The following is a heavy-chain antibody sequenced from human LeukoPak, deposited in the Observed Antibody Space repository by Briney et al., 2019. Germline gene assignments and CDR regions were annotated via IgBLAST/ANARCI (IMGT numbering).Heavy chain of an antibody. CDR3: ARGYCSGGSCYSWGYYYYYMDV. J-gene: IGHJ6*03. D-gene: IGHD2-15*01. V-gene: IGHV4-34*01. CDR2: INHSGST. Sequence: SETLSLTCALYGGSFSDYYWSWIRQPPGKGMEWIGEINHSGSTNYNPSLKSRVTISVDTSKNQFSLKLSSVTAADTAVYYCARGYCSGGSCYSWGYYYYYMDVWGKGTTVTVSS. CDR1: GGSFSDYY.